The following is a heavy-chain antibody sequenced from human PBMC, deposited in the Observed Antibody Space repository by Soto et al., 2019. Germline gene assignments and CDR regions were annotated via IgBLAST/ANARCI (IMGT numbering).Heavy chain of an antibody. CDR1: GGSISSGDYY. CDR3: ARTRAVWFDP. D-gene: IGHD6-19*01. Sequence: SETLSLTCTLSGGSISSGDYYWSWIRQPPGKGLEWIGYIYYSGSTYYNPSLKSRVTISVDTSKNQFSLKLSSVTAADTAVYYCARTRAVWFDPWGQGTLVTVSS. V-gene: IGHV4-30-4*01. CDR2: IYYSGST. J-gene: IGHJ5*02.